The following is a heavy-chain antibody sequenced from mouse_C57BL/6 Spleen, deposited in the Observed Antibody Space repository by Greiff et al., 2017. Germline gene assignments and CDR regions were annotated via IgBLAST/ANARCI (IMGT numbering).Heavy chain of an antibody. V-gene: IGHV1-54*01. CDR1: GYAFTNYL. CDR3: ARRGYFSGFAY. J-gene: IGHJ3*01. CDR2: FNPGSGGT. D-gene: IGHD2-14*01. Sequence: VQLQQSGAELVRPGTSVKVSCKASGYAFTNYLIEWVKQRPGQGLEWIGVFNPGSGGTNYNEQFKGKATLTADKSSSTAYMQLSGLTSEDSAVYFCARRGYFSGFAYWGQGTLVTVSA.